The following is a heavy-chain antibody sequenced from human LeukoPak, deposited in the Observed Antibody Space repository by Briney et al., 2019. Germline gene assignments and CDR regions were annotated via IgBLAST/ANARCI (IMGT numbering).Heavy chain of an antibody. V-gene: IGHV1-8*01. Sequence: ASVKVSCKASGYTFTSYDINWVRQATGQGLEWMGWMNPNSGNTGYAQKFQGRVTMTRNTSISTAYMELSSLRSEDMAVYYCARGLRFLEWPHDDYWGQGTLVTVSS. CDR1: GYTFTSYD. D-gene: IGHD3-3*01. J-gene: IGHJ4*02. CDR2: MNPNSGNT. CDR3: ARGLRFLEWPHDDY.